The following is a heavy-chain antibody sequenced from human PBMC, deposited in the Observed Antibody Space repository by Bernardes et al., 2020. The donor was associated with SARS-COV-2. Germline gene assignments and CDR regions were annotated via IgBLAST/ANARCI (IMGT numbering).Heavy chain of an antibody. CDR3: ARDVGGTDWRFGFDV. Sequence: GGSLRLSCAASGFSFSTYSMNWVRQAPGKGLEWVASISSESNYIHYIDSVRGRFTISRDNARNSLFLQMESLRAEDTAVYYCARDVGGTDWRFGFDVWGPGTMVHVSS. CDR1: GFSFSTYS. D-gene: IGHD3-9*01. V-gene: IGHV3-21*01. J-gene: IGHJ3*01. CDR2: ISSESNYI.